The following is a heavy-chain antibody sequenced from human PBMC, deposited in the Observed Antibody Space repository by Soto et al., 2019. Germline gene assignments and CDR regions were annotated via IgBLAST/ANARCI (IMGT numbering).Heavy chain of an antibody. CDR3: ARHSPDFDWLSQFDY. J-gene: IGHJ4*02. CDR1: GGSISSYY. V-gene: IGHV4-59*08. Sequence: SETLSLTCTVSGGSISSYYWSWIRQPPGKRLEWIGYIYYFGSTNYNPSLKSRVTISVDTFKSQLTLKLTSVTAADTAVYYCARHSPDFDWLSQFDYWGQGTLVTVSS. CDR2: IYYFGST. D-gene: IGHD3-9*01.